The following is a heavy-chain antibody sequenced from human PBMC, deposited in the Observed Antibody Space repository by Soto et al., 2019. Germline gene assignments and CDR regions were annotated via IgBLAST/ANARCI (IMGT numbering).Heavy chain of an antibody. CDR1: GGTFSSYA. Sequence: VKVSCKASGGTFSSYAISWVRQAPGQGLEWMGGIIPIFGTANYAQKFQGRVTITADKSTSTAYMELSSLRSEDTAVYYCARNYYDSSGYYYDLNYWGQGTLVTVSS. CDR2: IIPIFGTA. D-gene: IGHD3-22*01. CDR3: ARNYYDSSGYYYDLNY. J-gene: IGHJ4*02. V-gene: IGHV1-69*06.